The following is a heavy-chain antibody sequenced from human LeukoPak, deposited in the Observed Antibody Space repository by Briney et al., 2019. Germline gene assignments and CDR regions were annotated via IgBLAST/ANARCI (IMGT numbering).Heavy chain of an antibody. J-gene: IGHJ4*02. CDR3: AKGYCRGNSCYDDRGAFDY. CDR1: GGSISSSSYY. V-gene: IGHV4-39*07. CDR2: IYYSGST. Sequence: PSETLSLTCTVSGGSISSSSYYWGWTRQPPGKGLEWIGSIYYSGSTYYNPFLKSRVTISVDTSKNQFSLKLSSVTAADTAVYYCAKGYCRGNSCYDDRGAFDYWGQGTLVTVSS. D-gene: IGHD2-2*01.